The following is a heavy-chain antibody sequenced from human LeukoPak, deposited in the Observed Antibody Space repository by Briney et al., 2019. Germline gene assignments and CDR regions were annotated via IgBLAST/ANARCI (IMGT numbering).Heavy chain of an antibody. V-gene: IGHV3-23*01. J-gene: IGHJ6*02. CDR3: AKGLWGAYYYGMDA. D-gene: IGHD3-16*01. CDR2: ISGSGVTT. CDR1: GFTFSNYA. Sequence: GGSLRLSCAPSGFTFSNYAMSWVRQAPGKGLEWVSVISGSGVTTDYADSVMGRSTVSRDNSRNALYLQLDSLRAEDTAIYFCAKGLWGAYYYGMDAWGQGTTVTVSS.